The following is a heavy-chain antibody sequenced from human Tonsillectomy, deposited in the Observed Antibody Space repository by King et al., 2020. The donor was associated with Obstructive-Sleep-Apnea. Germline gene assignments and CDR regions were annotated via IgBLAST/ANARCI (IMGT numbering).Heavy chain of an antibody. CDR1: GGSITTYY. Sequence: QLQESGPGLVKPSETLSLTCTVSGGSITTYYWSWIRQPPGKGLEWIGYIYYTGRTNYNPSLKSRVTISVDTSKNQFSLKLNSVTAADTAVYYCARDVVAGYSGGWYGGDYSYGLDVWGQGTTVTVSS. V-gene: IGHV4-59*01. CDR3: ARDVVAGYSGGWYGGDYSYGLDV. D-gene: IGHD6-13*01. J-gene: IGHJ6*02. CDR2: IYYTGRT.